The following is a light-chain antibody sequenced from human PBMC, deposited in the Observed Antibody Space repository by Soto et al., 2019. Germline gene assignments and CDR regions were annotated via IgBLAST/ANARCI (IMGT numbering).Light chain of an antibody. CDR1: SSDVGGYKY. CDR2: EVS. Sequence: QSVLTQPASVSGSPGQSITISCTGTSSDVGGYKYVSWYQQHPGKAPKLMIYEVSSRPSGVSNRFSGSKSGNTASLTISGLQAEDEAAYYCSSYTTTSTRVFGGGTQLTVL. V-gene: IGLV2-14*01. J-gene: IGLJ7*01. CDR3: SSYTTTSTRV.